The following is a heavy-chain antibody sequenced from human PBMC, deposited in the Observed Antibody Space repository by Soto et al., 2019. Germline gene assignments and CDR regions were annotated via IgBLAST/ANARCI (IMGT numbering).Heavy chain of an antibody. Sequence: ASVKVSCKASGYTFTSYGISWVRQAPGQGLEWMGWFSAYSGNTNYAQKSQGRVTMTRDTSTSTVYMELSSLISEDTAVYYCARDLAAADYWGQGTLVTVSS. CDR2: FSAYSGNT. J-gene: IGHJ4*02. CDR3: ARDLAAADY. D-gene: IGHD6-13*01. CDR1: GYTFTSYG. V-gene: IGHV1-18*01.